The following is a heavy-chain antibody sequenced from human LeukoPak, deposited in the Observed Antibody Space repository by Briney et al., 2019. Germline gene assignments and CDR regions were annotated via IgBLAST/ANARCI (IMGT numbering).Heavy chain of an antibody. V-gene: IGHV3-23*01. J-gene: IGHJ4*02. D-gene: IGHD4-23*01. CDR3: AKPYGGNSGVCDY. CDR1: GFTFSTYA. Sequence: GGSLRLSCAASGFTFSTYAMTWVRQAPGKGLEWLSTISGSGGSTYSADSVKGRFTISRDSSKNTLYLQMNSLRAEDTAIYYCAKPYGGNSGVCDYWGQGTLVTVSS. CDR2: ISGSGGST.